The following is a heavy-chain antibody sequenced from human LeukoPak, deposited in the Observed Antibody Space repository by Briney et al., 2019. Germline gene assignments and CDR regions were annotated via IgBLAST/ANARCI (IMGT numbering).Heavy chain of an antibody. J-gene: IGHJ1*01. CDR2: IYSGGST. V-gene: IGHV3-53*01. Sequence: GGSLRLSCAASGFTVSSNYMSWVRQAPGKGLEWVSVIYSGGSTYYADSVKGRFTISRDNSKNTLYLQMNSLRAEDTAVYYCARGSGWYAEHFQHWGQGTLVTVSS. CDR1: GFTVSSNY. D-gene: IGHD6-19*01. CDR3: ARGSGWYAEHFQH.